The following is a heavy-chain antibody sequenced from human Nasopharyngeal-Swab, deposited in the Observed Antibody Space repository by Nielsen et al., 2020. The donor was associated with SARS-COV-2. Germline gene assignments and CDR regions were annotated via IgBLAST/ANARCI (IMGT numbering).Heavy chain of an antibody. Sequence: GESLKISCAASGFTFSSYAMHWVRQAPGKGLEWVAVISYDGSNKYYADSVKGRFTISRDNSKNTLYLQMNSLRAEDTAVYYCARDASSSWYIGGEDYWGQGTLVTVSS. D-gene: IGHD6-13*01. CDR2: ISYDGSNK. CDR1: GFTFSSYA. CDR3: ARDASSSWYIGGEDY. J-gene: IGHJ4*02. V-gene: IGHV3-30-3*01.